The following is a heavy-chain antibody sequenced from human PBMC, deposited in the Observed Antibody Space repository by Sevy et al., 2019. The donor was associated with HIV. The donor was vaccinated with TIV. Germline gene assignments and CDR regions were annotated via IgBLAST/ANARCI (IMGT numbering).Heavy chain of an antibody. CDR2: IQYDGSNK. CDR1: GFSFSSYG. CDR3: VKEGGGEGGDH. V-gene: IGHV3-30*02. D-gene: IGHD2-21*01. Sequence: GSLRLSCAASGFSFSSYGMHWVRQAPGKGLEWMSYIQYDGSNKDYADSVKGRFTISRDNSKNTLYLQMNSLRVEDTAVSYCVKEGGGEGGDHWGQGTLVTVSS. J-gene: IGHJ4*02.